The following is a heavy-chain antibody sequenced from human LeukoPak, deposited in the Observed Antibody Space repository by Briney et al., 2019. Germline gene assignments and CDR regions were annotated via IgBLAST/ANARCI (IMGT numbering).Heavy chain of an antibody. Sequence: GGSLRLSCAASGFTFRIYAMSCVRQAPGEGLEWVSAISGSGGRQYYADSLKGRFTISRDNSKNPLYLQRNSLRPEDTAVYYCAKDATDFGVAVVDDWGQGTLVTVSS. CDR2: ISGSGGRQ. V-gene: IGHV3-23*01. CDR1: GFTFRIYA. D-gene: IGHD6-19*01. CDR3: AKDATDFGVAVVDD. J-gene: IGHJ4*02.